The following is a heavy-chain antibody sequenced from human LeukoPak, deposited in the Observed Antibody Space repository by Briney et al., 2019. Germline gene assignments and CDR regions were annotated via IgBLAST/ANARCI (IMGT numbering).Heavy chain of an antibody. CDR2: INPNRGGT. V-gene: IGHV1-2*02. Sequence: ASVTVSCKASGYTFTAYYIHWVRQAPGQGLEWMGWINPNRGGTNYAQKFQGRVTMTRDTSISTAYMELSSLRSDDTAMYYCARFSAYSSTWGDYWGQGTLVTVSS. CDR3: ARFSAYSSTWGDY. D-gene: IGHD2/OR15-2a*01. J-gene: IGHJ4*02. CDR1: GYTFTAYY.